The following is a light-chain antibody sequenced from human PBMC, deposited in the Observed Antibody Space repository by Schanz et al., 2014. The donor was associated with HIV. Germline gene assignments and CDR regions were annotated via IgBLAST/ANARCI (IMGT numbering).Light chain of an antibody. CDR1: NSNIESNY. V-gene: IGLV1-51*01. CDR2: DNT. Sequence: QSVLTQPPSVSAAPGQKVTISCSGSNSNIESNYVSWYQHLPGTAPKVLIYDNTKRPSGIPERFSASKSGTSATLTITGLRTGDEADYYCATWDSTLSAVVFGGGTKLTVL. J-gene: IGLJ2*01. CDR3: ATWDSTLSAVV.